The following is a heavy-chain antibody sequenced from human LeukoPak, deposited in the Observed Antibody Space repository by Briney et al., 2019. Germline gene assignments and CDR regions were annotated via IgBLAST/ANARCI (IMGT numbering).Heavy chain of an antibody. V-gene: IGHV4-61*02. CDR1: GDSIGSGSYY. CDR2: IYTSGRT. CDR3: ARGVYCSTTSCPPHFYYYHMDV. J-gene: IGHJ6*03. Sequence: SETLSLTCTVSGDSIGSGSYYWSWIRQPAGKGLEWIGRIYTSGRTNSNPSLKSRVTISIDTSKNQFSLKLSSVTAADTAVYYCARGVYCSTTSCPPHFYYYHMDVWGKGTTVTVSS. D-gene: IGHD2-2*01.